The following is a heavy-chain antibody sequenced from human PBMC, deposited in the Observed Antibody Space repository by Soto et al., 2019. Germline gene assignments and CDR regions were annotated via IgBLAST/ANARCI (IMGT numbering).Heavy chain of an antibody. CDR2: IYYSGST. D-gene: IGHD2-8*01. V-gene: IGHV4-59*01. J-gene: IGHJ5*02. CDR3: AKAVYATNWFDP. Sequence: PSETLSLTCTVSGGSISSYYWSWIRQPPGKGLEWIGYIYYSGSTNYNPSLKSRVTISVDTSKNQFSLKLSSVTAADTAVYYCAKAVYATNWFDPWGQRTLVTVSS. CDR1: GGSISSYY.